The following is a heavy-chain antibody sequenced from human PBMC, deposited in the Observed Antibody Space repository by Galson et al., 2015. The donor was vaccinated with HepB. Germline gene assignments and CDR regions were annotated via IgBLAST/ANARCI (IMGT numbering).Heavy chain of an antibody. V-gene: IGHV3-21*01. D-gene: IGHD6-13*01. Sequence: SLRLSCAASGFTFSSYSMNWVRQAPGKGLEWVSSISSSSSYIYYADSVKGRFTISRDDAKNSLYLQMNSLRAEDTAVYYCARDWGGRIAAAFSYYDGMDVLGQGTTLSVS. CDR1: GFTFSSYS. J-gene: IGHJ6*02. CDR2: ISSSSSYI. CDR3: ARDWGGRIAAAFSYYDGMDV.